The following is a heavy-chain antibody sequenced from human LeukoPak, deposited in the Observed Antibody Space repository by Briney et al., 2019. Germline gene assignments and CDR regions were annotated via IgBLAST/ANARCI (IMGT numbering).Heavy chain of an antibody. CDR2: IYSGGST. CDR1: GFTVSSNY. J-gene: IGHJ4*02. Sequence: PGGSLRLSCAASGFTVSSNYMSWVRQAPGKGLDWVSIIYSGGSTYYADSVKGRFTISRDNAKNTLYLQMNSLRVEDTAVYYCARGRPHGNDYWGQGTLVTVSS. V-gene: IGHV3-53*01. CDR3: ARGRPHGNDY. D-gene: IGHD4-23*01.